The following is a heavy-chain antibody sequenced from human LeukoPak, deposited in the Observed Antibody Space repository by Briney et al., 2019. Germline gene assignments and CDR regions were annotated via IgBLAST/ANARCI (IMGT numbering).Heavy chain of an antibody. V-gene: IGHV4-4*07. J-gene: IGHJ4*02. Sequence: SETLSLTCTVSGGSISSYYWSWIRQPAGKGLEWIGRIYTSGSTDYNPSLKSRVTMSVDTSKNQFSLKLSSVTAADTAVYYCARKLTVANAGYFDYWGQGTLVTVSS. CDR2: IYTSGST. CDR1: GGSISSYY. CDR3: ARKLTVANAGYFDY. D-gene: IGHD4-23*01.